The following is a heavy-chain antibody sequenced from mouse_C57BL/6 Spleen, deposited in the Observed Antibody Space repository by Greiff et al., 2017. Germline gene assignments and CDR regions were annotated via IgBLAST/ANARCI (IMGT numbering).Heavy chain of an antibody. V-gene: IGHV3-6*01. J-gene: IGHJ2*01. CDR3: ARVGNWYYFDY. Sequence: EVKLQQSGPGLVKPSQSLSLTCSVTGYSITSGYYWNWIRQFPGNKLEWMGYISYDGSNNYYPSLKNRISITRDTSKNQFFLKLNSVTTEDTATYYCARVGNWYYFDYWGQGTTLTVSS. CDR2: ISYDGSN. D-gene: IGHD4-1*01. CDR1: GYSITSGYY.